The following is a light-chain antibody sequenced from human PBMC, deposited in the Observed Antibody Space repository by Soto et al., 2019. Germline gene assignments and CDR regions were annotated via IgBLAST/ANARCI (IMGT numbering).Light chain of an antibody. CDR2: EVN. V-gene: IGLV2-14*01. CDR3: TSYTSSSTLV. CDR1: SSDVGGYNY. J-gene: IGLJ2*01. Sequence: QSALTQPASVSGSPGQSITISCTGNSSDVGGYNYVSWYQQHPAKAPKLMIYEVNNRPSGVSNRFSGSKSGNTASLTISGLQAEDEADYYCTSYTSSSTLVFGGGTKVTVL.